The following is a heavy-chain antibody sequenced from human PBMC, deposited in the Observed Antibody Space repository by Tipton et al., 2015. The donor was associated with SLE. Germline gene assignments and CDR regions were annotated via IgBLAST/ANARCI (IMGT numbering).Heavy chain of an antibody. CDR1: GGSFSGYY. D-gene: IGHD1-1*01. CDR3: ARDLEAFDI. J-gene: IGHJ3*02. Sequence: TLSLTCTVYGGSFSGYYWSWIRQPPGKGLEWIGEINHSGSTNYNPSLKNRVTISVDTSKNQFSLKLSSVTAADTAVYYCARDLEAFDIWGQGTMVTVSS. CDR2: INHSGST. V-gene: IGHV4-34*01.